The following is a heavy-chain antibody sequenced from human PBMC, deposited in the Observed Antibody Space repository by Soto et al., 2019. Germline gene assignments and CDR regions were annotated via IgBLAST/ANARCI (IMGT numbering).Heavy chain of an antibody. CDR1: NFSITYGFH. J-gene: IGHJ6*02. D-gene: IGHD2-15*01. V-gene: IGHV4-38-2*01. CDR2: IYTSGST. Sequence: PSETLSLTCFVSNFSITYGFHWGWIRQSPGKGLEWIGRIYTSGSTNYNPSLKSRVTMSVDTSKNQFSLKLSSVTAADTAVYYCAGVVVVAATRLDVWGQGTTVTVSS. CDR3: AGVVVVAATRLDV.